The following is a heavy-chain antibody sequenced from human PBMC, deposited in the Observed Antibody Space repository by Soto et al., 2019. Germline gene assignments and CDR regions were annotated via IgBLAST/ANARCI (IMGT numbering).Heavy chain of an antibody. CDR2: ISWDDDK. CDR1: GFSLSTSGVG. D-gene: IGHD3-22*01. J-gene: IGHJ5*02. CDR3: AHVEYDSSVDWFDP. Sequence: QITLKESGPTLVKPTQTLTLTCTFSGFSLSTSGVGVGWIRQPPGKALEWLALISWDDDKRYSPSLKSRLTITKDTSKRQVVLTMTNMDPVDTATYYCAHVEYDSSVDWFDPWGQGTLVTVSS. V-gene: IGHV2-5*02.